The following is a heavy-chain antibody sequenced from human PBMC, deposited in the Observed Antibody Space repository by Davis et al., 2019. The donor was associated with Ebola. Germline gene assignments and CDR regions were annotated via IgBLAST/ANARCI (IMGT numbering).Heavy chain of an antibody. CDR1: GYTFTSYY. CDR2: INPSGGST. Sequence: ASVKVSCKASGYTFTSYYMHWVRHAPGQGLEWMGIINPSGGSTSYAQKFQGRVTMTRDTSTSTVYMELSSLRSEDTAVYYCAGSWTTATLAYWGQGTLVTVSS. D-gene: IGHD6-13*01. J-gene: IGHJ4*02. CDR3: AGSWTTATLAY. V-gene: IGHV1-46*01.